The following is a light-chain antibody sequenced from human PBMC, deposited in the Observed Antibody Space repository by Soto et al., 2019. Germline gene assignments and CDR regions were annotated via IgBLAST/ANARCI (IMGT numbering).Light chain of an antibody. V-gene: IGLV2-23*01. CDR1: SSDVGNYNL. Sequence: QSVLTQSASMSGSPGQSITISCTGSSSDVGNYNLVSWYLQYPGKAPKIIIYEGSKRPSGVSNRFSGSKSGNTASLTISGLQAEDEADYYCCSYAGKSTWVFGGGTKLTV. J-gene: IGLJ3*02. CDR3: CSYAGKSTWV. CDR2: EGS.